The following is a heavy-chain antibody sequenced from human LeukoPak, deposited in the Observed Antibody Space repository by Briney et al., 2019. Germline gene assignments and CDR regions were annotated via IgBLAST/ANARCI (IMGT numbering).Heavy chain of an antibody. Sequence: SSETLSLTCTVPGGSISSYYWSWIRQPPGKGLEWIGYIYTSGSTNYNPSLKSRVTISVDPSKNQFSVKLSSVTAADTAVYYCARHRHYYDSSGYSDNWFDPWGQGTLVTVSS. J-gene: IGHJ5*02. D-gene: IGHD3-22*01. CDR1: GGSISSYY. V-gene: IGHV4-4*09. CDR3: ARHRHYYDSSGYSDNWFDP. CDR2: IYTSGST.